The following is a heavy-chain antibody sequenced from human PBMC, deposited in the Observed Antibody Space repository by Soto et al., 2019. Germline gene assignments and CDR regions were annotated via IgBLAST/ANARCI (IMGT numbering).Heavy chain of an antibody. J-gene: IGHJ4*02. CDR3: AQQGASTTGDGWPWLFDS. Sequence: EVQLLESGGGLVQPGGSLRLSCAASGFTFNNYAMTWVRQAPGKGLEWVSAISGYGGTTYYADSVKGRFTISRDNSKNTMNLHMNSLPVDDTAVYYCAQQGASTTGDGWPWLFDSWGQGTLVTVSS. D-gene: IGHD1-1*01. CDR2: ISGYGGTT. V-gene: IGHV3-23*01. CDR1: GFTFNNYA.